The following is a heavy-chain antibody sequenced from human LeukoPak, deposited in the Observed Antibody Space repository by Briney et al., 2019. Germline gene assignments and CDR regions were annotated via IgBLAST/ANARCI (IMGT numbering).Heavy chain of an antibody. V-gene: IGHV4-59*08. J-gene: IGHJ3*02. CDR3: ARLLNNDNAGDPDTFDM. Sequence: SETLSLTCSASGGSISRHYWSWIRQPPGKGLEWIAYISDSGGTRYNPPFQSRVTISLDTSKTHFSLKLTSVTAADTAMYYCARLLNNDNAGDPDTFDMWGPGTMVTVSS. CDR2: ISDSGGT. D-gene: IGHD4-17*01. CDR1: GGSISRHY.